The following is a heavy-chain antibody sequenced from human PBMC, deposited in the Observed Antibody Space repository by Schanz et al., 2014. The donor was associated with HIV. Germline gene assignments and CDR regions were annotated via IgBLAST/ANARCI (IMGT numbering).Heavy chain of an antibody. J-gene: IGHJ4*02. Sequence: EVQLVESGGGLAQPGRSLRLSCAASGFTFDDYAMHWVRQAPGKGLDWVSGISWNRGIIGYADSVKGRFTISRDTAKNSLALQMNDARPEDTAFYYCVKDFTTWKGGFDYWGQGTLVIVSS. CDR1: GFTFDDYA. D-gene: IGHD4-4*01. CDR3: VKDFTTWKGGFDY. CDR2: ISWNRGII. V-gene: IGHV3-9*01.